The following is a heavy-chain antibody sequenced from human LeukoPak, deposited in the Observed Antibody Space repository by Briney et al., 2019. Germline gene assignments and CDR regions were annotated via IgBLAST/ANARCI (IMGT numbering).Heavy chain of an antibody. V-gene: IGHV1-8*01. J-gene: IGHJ6*04. CDR2: MNPNSGNT. CDR1: GYTFTSYD. Sequence: ASVKVSFKASGYTFTSYDINWVRQATGQGLEWMGWMNPNSGNTGYAQKFQGRLTITVNMAISTVYMYLSSLTFEDSAVYYCARRLRYDYGELNVWGKGTTVTVSS. D-gene: IGHD4-17*01. CDR3: ARRLRYDYGELNV.